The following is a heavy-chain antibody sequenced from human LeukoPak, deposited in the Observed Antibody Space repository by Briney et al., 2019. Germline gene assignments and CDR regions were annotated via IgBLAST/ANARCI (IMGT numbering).Heavy chain of an antibody. V-gene: IGHV3-66*01. J-gene: IGHJ6*02. CDR1: GFTVSSNY. D-gene: IGHD5/OR15-5a*01. CDR2: IYSGGST. CDR3: ARVGLYYYGMDV. Sequence: GGSLRLSCAASGFTVSSNYMSWVRQAPGKGLEWVSVIYSGGSTYYADSVKGRFTISRDNSKNTLYLQMNSLRAEDTAVYYSARVGLYYYGMDVWGQGTTVTVSS.